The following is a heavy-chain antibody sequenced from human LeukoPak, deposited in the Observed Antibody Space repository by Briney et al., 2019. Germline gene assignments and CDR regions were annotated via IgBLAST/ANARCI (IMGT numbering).Heavy chain of an antibody. CDR1: GFTVSSNY. D-gene: IGHD6-19*01. J-gene: IGHJ4*02. V-gene: IGHV3-53*01. Sequence: GGSLRLSCAASGFTVSSNYMSWVRQAPGKGLEWVSVIYSGGSTYYADSVKGRFTISRANSKNTLFLQMNSLRAEDTAVYYCAKSGSRDWDYFEFWGQGTLVTASS. CDR2: IYSGGST. CDR3: AKSGSRDWDYFEF.